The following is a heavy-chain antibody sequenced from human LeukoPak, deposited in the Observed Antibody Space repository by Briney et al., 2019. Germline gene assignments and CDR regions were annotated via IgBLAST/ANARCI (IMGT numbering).Heavy chain of an antibody. CDR3: ARAGGNLAAFDI. CDR1: GGSISSGSYY. Sequence: PSQTLSLTCTVSGGSISSGSYYWSWIRQPAGKGLEWIGRIYTSGSTNYNPSLKSRVTISVDTSKNQSSLKLSSVTAADTAVYYCARAGGNLAAFDIWGQGTMVTVSS. J-gene: IGHJ3*02. V-gene: IGHV4-61*02. D-gene: IGHD4-23*01. CDR2: IYTSGST.